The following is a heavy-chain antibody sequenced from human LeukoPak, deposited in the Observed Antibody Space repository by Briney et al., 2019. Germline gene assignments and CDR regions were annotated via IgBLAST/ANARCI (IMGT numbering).Heavy chain of an antibody. Sequence: PGGSLRLSCAASGFTFSSYWMCWVRQAPGKGLEWVANIKQDGSEKYYVDSVKGRFTISRDNAKNSLYLQMNSLRAEDTAVYYCARDHRLRLEDYWGQGTLVTVSS. CDR3: ARDHRLRLEDY. D-gene: IGHD4-17*01. CDR2: IKQDGSEK. CDR1: GFTFSSYW. J-gene: IGHJ4*02. V-gene: IGHV3-7*01.